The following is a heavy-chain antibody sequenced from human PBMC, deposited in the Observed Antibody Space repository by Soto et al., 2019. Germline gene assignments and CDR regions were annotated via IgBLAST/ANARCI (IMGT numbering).Heavy chain of an antibody. CDR2: IIGSGAIT. V-gene: IGHV3-23*01. CDR1: EFTFNSYA. CDR3: AKDARDTGGNSGIDY. D-gene: IGHD2-21*02. J-gene: IGHJ4*02. Sequence: GGSLRLSCVASEFTFNSYAMIWVRQAPGMGLEWVSSIIGSGAITYYADSVKGRFTISRDNSKSTLYLQMNSLRVEDTALYYCAKDARDTGGNSGIDYWGQGTLVTVSS.